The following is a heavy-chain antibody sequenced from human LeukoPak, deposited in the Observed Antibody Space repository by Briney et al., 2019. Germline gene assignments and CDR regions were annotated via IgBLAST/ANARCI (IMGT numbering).Heavy chain of an antibody. CDR1: GGSFSGYY. CDR2: INHSAST. D-gene: IGHD2-15*01. CDR3: ARPGYCSGGSCHYDYYGMDV. J-gene: IGHJ6*02. Sequence: SETLSLTCAVYGGSFSGYYWSWIRQPPGKGLEWIGEINHSASTNYNPSLKSRVTISVDTSKNQFSLKLSSVTAADTAVYYCARPGYCSGGSCHYDYYGMDVWGQGTTVTVSS. V-gene: IGHV4-34*01.